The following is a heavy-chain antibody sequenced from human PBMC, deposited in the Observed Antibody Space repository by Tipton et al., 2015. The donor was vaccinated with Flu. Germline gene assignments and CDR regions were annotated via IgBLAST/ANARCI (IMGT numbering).Heavy chain of an antibody. D-gene: IGHD2-2*01. V-gene: IGHV3-30*18. J-gene: IGHJ4*02. CDR2: ISYHGADE. CDR1: GFRFNNYG. CDR3: AKQLYCSSPTCSVQEEPEGRYYFDE. Sequence: SLRLSCAASGFRFNNYGMHWVRQAPGKGLEWVAAISYHGADEYYGDSAKGRFTVSRDNSKNTVYLQMSSLRPEDTAVFYCAKQLYCSSPTCSVQEEPEGRYYFDEWGQGTLVTVSS.